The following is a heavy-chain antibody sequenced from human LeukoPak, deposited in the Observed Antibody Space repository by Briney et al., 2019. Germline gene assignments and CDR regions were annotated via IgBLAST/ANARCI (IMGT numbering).Heavy chain of an antibody. Sequence: PGGSLRLSCAASGFTFSSYAMSWVRQAPGKGLEWVSAISGSGGSTYYADSVKGRFTTSRDNSKNTLYLQMNSLRAEDTAVYYCAKVPTYSGYDMGSFDYWGQGTLVTVSS. CDR2: ISGSGGST. CDR3: AKVPTYSGYDMGSFDY. CDR1: GFTFSSYA. J-gene: IGHJ4*02. V-gene: IGHV3-23*01. D-gene: IGHD5-12*01.